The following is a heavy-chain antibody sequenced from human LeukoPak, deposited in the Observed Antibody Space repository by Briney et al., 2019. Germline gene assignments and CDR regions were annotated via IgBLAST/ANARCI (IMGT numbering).Heavy chain of an antibody. D-gene: IGHD1-26*01. J-gene: IGHJ4*02. V-gene: IGHV1-69*04. CDR1: GGTFSSYA. CDR2: IIPILGIA. CDR3: ARGSIVGATFDY. Sequence: ASVKVSCKASGGTFSSYAIIWVRQAPGQGLEWMGRIIPILGIANYAQKFQGRVTITADKSTSTAYMELSSLRSEDTAVYYCARGSIVGATFDYWGQGTLVTVSS.